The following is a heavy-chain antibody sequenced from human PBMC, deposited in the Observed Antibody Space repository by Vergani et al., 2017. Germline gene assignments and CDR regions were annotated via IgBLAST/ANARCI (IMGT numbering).Heavy chain of an antibody. CDR2: IYYSGST. J-gene: IGHJ5*02. CDR1: GGSLSSYY. Sequence: QVQLQESGPGLVKPSETLSLTCTVSGGSLSSYYWSWIRQPPGKGLEWIGYIYYSGSTNYNPTLKSRVTISVDTSKNQFSLKLSSVTAADTAVYYCARELEVGATGWFDPWGQGTLVTVSS. CDR3: ARELEVGATGWFDP. D-gene: IGHD1-26*01. V-gene: IGHV4-59*01.